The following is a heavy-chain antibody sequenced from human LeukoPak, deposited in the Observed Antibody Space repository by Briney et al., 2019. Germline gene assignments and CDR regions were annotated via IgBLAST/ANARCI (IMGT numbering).Heavy chain of an antibody. CDR3: ARDQAYSSGWYQGQKYFDY. V-gene: IGHV6-1*01. Sequence: SQTLSLTYAISGDSVSSNSAAWNWLRQSPARGLEWLGRTYYRSKWYNDYAVSVKSRITINPDTSKNQFSLQLNSVTPEDTAVYYCARDQAYSSGWYQGQKYFDYWGQGTLVTVSS. CDR2: TYYRSKWYN. J-gene: IGHJ4*02. CDR1: GDSVSSNSAA. D-gene: IGHD6-19*01.